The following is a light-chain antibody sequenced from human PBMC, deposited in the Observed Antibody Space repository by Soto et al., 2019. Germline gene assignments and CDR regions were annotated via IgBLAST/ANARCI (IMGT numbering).Light chain of an antibody. CDR3: MQALQTPGT. Sequence: DIVMTQSPLSLPVTPGEPASISCRSSQSLLHSNGYNYLDWYLQKPGQSPQLLIYLGSNRASGVPDRLSGSGSGTDFTLKISGVEAEDVGVYYCMQALQTPGTFGQGTKVEIK. J-gene: IGKJ1*01. V-gene: IGKV2-28*01. CDR1: QSLLHSNGYNY. CDR2: LGS.